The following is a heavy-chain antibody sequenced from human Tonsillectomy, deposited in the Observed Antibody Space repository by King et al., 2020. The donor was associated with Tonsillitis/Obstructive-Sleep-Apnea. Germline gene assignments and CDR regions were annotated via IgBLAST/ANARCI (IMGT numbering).Heavy chain of an antibody. V-gene: IGHV3-21*01. CDR1: GFTFSSYS. J-gene: IGHJ4*02. CDR2: ISSSSGYI. CDR3: AAPYPCGGDCYLDY. Sequence: VQLVESGGGLVKPGGSLRLSCAASGFTFSSYSMNWVRQAPGKGLEWVSSISSSSGYIYYADSVKGRFTISRDNAKNSLYLQMNSLRAEDTAVYYCAAPYPCGGDCYLDYWGQGTLVTVSS. D-gene: IGHD2-21*01.